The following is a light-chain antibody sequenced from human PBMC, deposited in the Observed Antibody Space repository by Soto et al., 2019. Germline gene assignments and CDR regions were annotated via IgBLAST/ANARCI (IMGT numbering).Light chain of an antibody. CDR3: SSYTCRSTHVV. J-gene: IGLJ2*01. CDR2: DVS. V-gene: IGLV2-14*01. Sequence: QSVLTQPAAVSGSPGQSITISCTGTSSDVGGYNYVSWYQQHPGKAPKLMIYDVSNRPSGVSDRFSGSKSGNTASLTISGLQAEDEADYYCSSYTCRSTHVVVGGGTKLTVL. CDR1: SSDVGGYNY.